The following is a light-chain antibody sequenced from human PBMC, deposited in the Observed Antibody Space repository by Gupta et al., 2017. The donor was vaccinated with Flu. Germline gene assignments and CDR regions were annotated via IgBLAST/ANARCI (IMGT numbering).Light chain of an antibody. V-gene: IGKV1-27*01. CDR1: QGISYY. Sequence: DIQMTQSPSSLSASVGDRVTITCRASQGISYYLAWFQQKPGKVPRLLIYAASTLQSGVPSRFSGSGSGTDFALTISSLQSDDFATYYCQKYNSAPHSFGQGTKLEIK. CDR3: QKYNSAPHS. J-gene: IGKJ2*03. CDR2: AAS.